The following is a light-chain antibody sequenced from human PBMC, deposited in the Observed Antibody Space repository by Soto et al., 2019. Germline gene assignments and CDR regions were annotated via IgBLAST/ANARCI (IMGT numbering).Light chain of an antibody. CDR3: SSYTSSNTLYV. CDR1: SSDVGGYNY. J-gene: IGLJ1*01. Sequence: LTQPASVSGSPGQSITISCTGTSSDVGGYNYVSWYQHHPGKAPKLMIYDVNNRPSGVSDRFSGSKSGNTASLTISGLQAEDEADYYCSSYTSSNTLYVFGTGTKVTVL. V-gene: IGLV2-14*03. CDR2: DVN.